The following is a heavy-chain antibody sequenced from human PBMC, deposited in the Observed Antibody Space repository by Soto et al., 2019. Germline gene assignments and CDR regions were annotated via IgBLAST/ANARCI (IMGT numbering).Heavy chain of an antibody. D-gene: IGHD3-10*01. CDR3: ARSINP. CDR2: IYYSGST. CDR1: GGSISSGGYY. Sequence: QVQLQESGPGLVKPSQTLSLTCTVSGGSISSGGYYWSWIRQHPGKGLEWIGYIYYSGSTYYNPSRTNRVSRSVDTSKTQFSLKLSSVTAADTAVDYCARSINPWGQGTLVTVSS. J-gene: IGHJ5*02. V-gene: IGHV4-31*03.